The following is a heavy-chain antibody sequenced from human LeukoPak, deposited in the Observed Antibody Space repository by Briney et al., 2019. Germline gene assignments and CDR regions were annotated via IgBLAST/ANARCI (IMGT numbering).Heavy chain of an antibody. CDR1: GGSISSSSYH. CDR3: ARQYAAAGNFDY. V-gene: IGHV4-39*01. CDR2: IYYSGST. D-gene: IGHD6-13*01. Sequence: PSETLSLPCTVSGGSISSSSYHWGRVRQPPGQGLEWIGRIYYSGSTYYNPSLKSRVTISVDTSKNQFSLKLSSVTAADTAVYYCARQYAAAGNFDYWGQGTLVTVSS. J-gene: IGHJ4*02.